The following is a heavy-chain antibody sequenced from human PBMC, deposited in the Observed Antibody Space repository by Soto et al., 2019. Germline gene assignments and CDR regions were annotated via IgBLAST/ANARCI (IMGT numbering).Heavy chain of an antibody. V-gene: IGHV4-59*01. J-gene: IGHJ4*02. Sequence: QVQLQESGPGLVKPSETLSRTCTVSGVSISNNYWSWIRQPPGKGLEWIGYIYYNGNTNYNPSLKSRVTMSVDTSRNQISLKWTTVTAADTAVYYCTRANWYSEYWGQGTLVTVSS. CDR3: TRANWYSEY. D-gene: IGHD7-27*01. CDR1: GVSISNNY. CDR2: IYYNGNT.